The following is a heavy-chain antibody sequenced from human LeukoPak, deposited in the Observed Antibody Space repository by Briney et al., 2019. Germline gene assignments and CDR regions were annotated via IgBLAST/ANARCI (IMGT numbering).Heavy chain of an antibody. Sequence: ASVKVSCKASGYTFTSYYMHWVRQAPGQGLEWMGIINPSGGSTSYAQKFQGRVTMTRDTSTSTVYMELSSLRSEDTAVYYCAKDAINMVELEDLELGPVYGLDVWGQGTTVTVSS. CDR1: GYTFTSYY. D-gene: IGHD3-10*01. J-gene: IGHJ6*02. CDR3: AKDAINMVELEDLELGPVYGLDV. V-gene: IGHV1-46*01. CDR2: INPSGGST.